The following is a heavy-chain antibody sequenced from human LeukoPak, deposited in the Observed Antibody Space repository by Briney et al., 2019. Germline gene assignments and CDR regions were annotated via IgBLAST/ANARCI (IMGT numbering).Heavy chain of an antibody. D-gene: IGHD5-24*01. J-gene: IGHJ4*02. Sequence: PGGSLRLSCAASGFTFSSYGMHWVRQAPGKGLEWVAVIWYDGSSKYYADSVKGRFTISRDNSKNTLYLQMNSLRAEDTAVYYCARDPQRWLQYYFDYWGQGTLVTVSS. V-gene: IGHV3-33*01. CDR3: ARDPQRWLQYYFDY. CDR2: IWYDGSSK. CDR1: GFTFSSYG.